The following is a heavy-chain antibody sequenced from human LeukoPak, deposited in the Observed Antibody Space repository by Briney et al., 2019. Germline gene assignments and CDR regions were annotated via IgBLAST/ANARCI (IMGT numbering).Heavy chain of an antibody. CDR2: IREDGSEK. Sequence: GGSLRLSCAASGFNFDNYWMSWVRQAPGKGLEWVANIREDGSEKYYVDSVKGRFTISRDNAKKSLYLQMNSLRAEDSALYYCARWLDRWGQGTLVTVS. CDR3: ARWLDR. J-gene: IGHJ4*02. V-gene: IGHV3-7*01. D-gene: IGHD2-2*03. CDR1: GFNFDNYW.